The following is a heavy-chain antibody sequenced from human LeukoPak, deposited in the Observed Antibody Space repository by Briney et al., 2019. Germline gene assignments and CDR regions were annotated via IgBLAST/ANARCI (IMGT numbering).Heavy chain of an antibody. CDR3: TTGGYGGQFDY. CDR2: IKSKTDGGTT. J-gene: IGHJ4*02. D-gene: IGHD5-12*01. Sequence: GGSLRLSCAASGFTFTNAWMSWVPQAPGKGLEWVGRIKSKTDGGTTDYAAPVKGRFTISRDDSKNTLYLQMNSLKTEDTAVYYCTTGGYGGQFDYWGQGTLVTVSS. V-gene: IGHV3-15*01. CDR1: GFTFTNAW.